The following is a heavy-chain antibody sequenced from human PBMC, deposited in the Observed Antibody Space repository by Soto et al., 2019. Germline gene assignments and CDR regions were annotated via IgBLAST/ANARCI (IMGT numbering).Heavy chain of an antibody. CDR2: IIYDGSNK. J-gene: IGHJ4*02. CDR3: AAELGNTGYDGHDY. D-gene: IGHD5-12*01. CDR1: GLTFSRYA. Sequence: QVQLVESGGGVVQPGRSLRLSCAASGLTFSRYAMHWVRQAPGKGLEWVAVIIYDGSNKYYADSVQGRFTISRDNSKNTLYLQMNSLRAEDTAVYYCAAELGNTGYDGHDYWGQGTLVTVSS. V-gene: IGHV3-30*04.